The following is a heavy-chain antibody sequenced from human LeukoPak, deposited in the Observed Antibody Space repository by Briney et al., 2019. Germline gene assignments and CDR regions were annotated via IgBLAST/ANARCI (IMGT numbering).Heavy chain of an antibody. CDR1: GFTFSSYG. D-gene: IGHD6-13*01. J-gene: IGHJ4*02. CDR3: AKDLNAAAPGY. Sequence: GGSLRLSCAASGFTFSSYGMHWVRQAPGKGREGVAVIWYDGSNKYYADSVKGRFTISRENSKNTLYLQMNSQRAEDTAVYYCAKDLNAAAPGYWGQGTLVTVSS. CDR2: IWYDGSNK. V-gene: IGHV3-33*06.